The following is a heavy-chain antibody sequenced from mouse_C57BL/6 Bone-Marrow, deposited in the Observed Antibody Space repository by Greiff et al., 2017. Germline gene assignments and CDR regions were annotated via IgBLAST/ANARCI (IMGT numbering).Heavy chain of an antibody. D-gene: IGHD1-1*01. CDR1: GYTFTSYW. Sequence: QVQLKQPGAELVRPGSSVKLSCKASGYTFTSYWMHWVKQRPIQGLEWIGNIYPSDSETHYNQKFKDKATLTVDKSSRTAYMQLSSLTSEDSAVYCCFITRVGFAYWGQGTLVTVSA. V-gene: IGHV1-52*01. J-gene: IGHJ3*01. CDR3: FITRVGFAY. CDR2: IYPSDSET.